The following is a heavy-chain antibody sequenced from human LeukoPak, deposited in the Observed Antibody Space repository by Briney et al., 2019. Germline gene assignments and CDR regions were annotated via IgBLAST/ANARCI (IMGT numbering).Heavy chain of an antibody. CDR2: IYYSGST. D-gene: IGHD3-3*01. CDR1: GGSISSYY. CDR3: ARGATWSGYLDY. Sequence: SETLSLTCTVSGGSISSYYWSWIRQPPGKGLEWIGYIYYSGSTNYNPSLKSRVTISVDTSKNQFSLKLSSVTAADTAVYYCARGATWSGYLDYWGQGTLVTVSS. V-gene: IGHV4-59*01. J-gene: IGHJ4*02.